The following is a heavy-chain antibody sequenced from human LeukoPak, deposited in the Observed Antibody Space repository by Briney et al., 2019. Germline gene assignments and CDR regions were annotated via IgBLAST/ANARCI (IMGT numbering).Heavy chain of an antibody. Sequence: SETLSLTCAVYGGSFSGYYWSWIRQPPGKGLEWIGRIYTSGSTNYNPSLKSRVTISVDTSKNQFSLKLSSVTAADTAVYYCARAVEYVDTAFMDVWGKGTTVTISS. V-gene: IGHV4-59*10. D-gene: IGHD5-18*01. J-gene: IGHJ6*03. CDR3: ARAVEYVDTAFMDV. CDR2: IYTSGST. CDR1: GGSFSGYY.